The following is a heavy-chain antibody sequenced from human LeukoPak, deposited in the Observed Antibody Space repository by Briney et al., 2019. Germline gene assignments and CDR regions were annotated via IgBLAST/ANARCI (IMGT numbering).Heavy chain of an antibody. CDR2: INWNGGTT. CDR3: ARENGCGGDCYYFDY. Sequence: GGSLRLSCAASGITFDDFGMSWVRQAPGKGLEWVSGINWNGGTTAYADSVKGRFTISSDNGKNSLYLQMNSLRAEDTALYYCARENGCGGDCYYFDYWGQGTLVTVSS. J-gene: IGHJ4*02. V-gene: IGHV3-20*04. D-gene: IGHD2-21*01. CDR1: GITFDDFG.